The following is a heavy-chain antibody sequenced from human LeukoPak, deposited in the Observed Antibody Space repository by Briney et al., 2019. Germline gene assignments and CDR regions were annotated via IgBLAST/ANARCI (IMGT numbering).Heavy chain of an antibody. J-gene: IGHJ4*02. Sequence: GGSLRLSCAASGFTFSSYSMSWVRQAPGKGLEWVSSISSSSSYIYYADSVKGRFTISRDNAKNSLYLQMNSLRAEDTAVYYCARARPGGSYYRFSFDYWGQGTLVTVSS. CDR3: ARARPGGSYYRFSFDY. D-gene: IGHD1-26*01. CDR2: ISSSSSYI. V-gene: IGHV3-21*01. CDR1: GFTFSSYS.